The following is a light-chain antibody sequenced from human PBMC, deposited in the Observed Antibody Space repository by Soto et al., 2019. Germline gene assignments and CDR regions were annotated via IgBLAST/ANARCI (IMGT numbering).Light chain of an antibody. CDR2: EVS. J-gene: IGLJ1*01. CDR3: CSYTSSITYV. V-gene: IGLV2-11*01. Sequence: QSALTQPRSVSGSPGQSVTISCTRTSSDVANYNYVSWYQQHPGKAPKLMIYEVSYRPSGVSDRFSGSKSGNTASLTISGLQAEDEADYYCCSYTSSITYVFGTGTKVTVL. CDR1: SSDVANYNY.